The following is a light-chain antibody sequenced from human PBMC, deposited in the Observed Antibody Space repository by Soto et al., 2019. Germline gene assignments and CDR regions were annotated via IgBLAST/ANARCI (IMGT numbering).Light chain of an antibody. J-gene: IGKJ1*01. CDR1: QSISSY. CDR2: AAS. CDR3: QQRKT. Sequence: DIQMTQSPSSLSASVGDRVTITCRASQSISSYLNWYQQKPGKAPKLLIYAASFLQSGVPSRFSGSGSGTDFTLTISSLQPEDFATDYCQQRKTFGQGTKVEIK. V-gene: IGKV1-39*01.